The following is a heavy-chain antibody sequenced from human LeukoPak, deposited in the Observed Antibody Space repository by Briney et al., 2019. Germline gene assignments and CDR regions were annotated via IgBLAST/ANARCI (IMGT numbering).Heavy chain of an antibody. CDR1: GASVSSGTYF. CDR2: IYYSGST. D-gene: IGHD2-15*01. CDR3: AKQLGYCSDGSCYFPY. V-gene: IGHV4-31*03. J-gene: IGHJ4*02. Sequence: SETLSLTCTVSGASVSSGTYFWTWIRQHPGKGLEWIGYIYYSGSTYYNPSLKSRVTISVDTSKNQFSLKLSSVTAADTAVYYCAKQLGYCSDGSCYFPYWGQGTLVTVSS.